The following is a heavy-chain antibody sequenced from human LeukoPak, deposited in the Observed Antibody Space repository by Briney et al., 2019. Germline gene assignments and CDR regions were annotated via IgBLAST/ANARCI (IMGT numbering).Heavy chain of an antibody. CDR3: ARASAAGMI. Sequence: GRSLRLSCAASGFTFSSNAMHWVRQAPGKGLEWVAVMSYDGSNKYYADSVKGRFTISRDNSKNTLYLQMNSLRAEDTAVYYCARASAAGMIWGQGTLVTVSS. CDR2: MSYDGSNK. D-gene: IGHD6-13*01. CDR1: GFTFSSNA. J-gene: IGHJ4*02. V-gene: IGHV3-30*04.